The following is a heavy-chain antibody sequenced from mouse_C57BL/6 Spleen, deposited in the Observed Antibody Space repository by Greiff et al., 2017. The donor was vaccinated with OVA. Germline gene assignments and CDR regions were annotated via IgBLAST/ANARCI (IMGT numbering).Heavy chain of an antibody. D-gene: IGHD1-1*01. V-gene: IGHV1-52*01. CDR2: IDPSDSET. CDR1: GYTFTSYW. J-gene: IGHJ4*01. Sequence: QVQLQQPGAELVRPGSSVKLSCKASGYTFTSYWMHWVKQRPIQGLEWIGNIDPSDSETHYNQKFKDKATLTVDKSSSTAYMQLSSLTSEDSAVYYCARTVITTVVATDYAMDYWGQGTSVTVSS. CDR3: ARTVITTVVATDYAMDY.